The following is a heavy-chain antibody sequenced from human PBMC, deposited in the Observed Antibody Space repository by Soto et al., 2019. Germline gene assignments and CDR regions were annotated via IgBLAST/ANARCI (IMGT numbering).Heavy chain of an antibody. CDR3: AVYCSSTSCQDYYYGMDV. V-gene: IGHV1-69*13. D-gene: IGHD2-2*01. CDR2: IIPIFGTA. CDR1: GGTFSSYA. Sequence: GASLKVSCKASGGTFSSYAISWVLQAPGQGLEWMGGIIPIFGTANYAQKFQGRVTITADESTSTAYMELSSLRSEDAAVYYCAVYCSSTSCQDYYYGMDVWGQGTTVTVSS. J-gene: IGHJ6*02.